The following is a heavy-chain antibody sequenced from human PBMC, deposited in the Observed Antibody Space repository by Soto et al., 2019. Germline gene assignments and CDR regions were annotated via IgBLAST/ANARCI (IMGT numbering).Heavy chain of an antibody. CDR2: ISGSGGST. CDR1: GFTFSSYA. D-gene: IGHD4-17*01. J-gene: IGHJ3*02. Sequence: PGGSLRLSCAASGFTFSSYAMSWVRQAPGKGLEWVAAISGSGGSTYYADSVKGRFTISRDNSKNTLYLQMNSLRAEDTAVYYCARIGDYHDAFDIWGQGTMVTVSS. V-gene: IGHV3-23*01. CDR3: ARIGDYHDAFDI.